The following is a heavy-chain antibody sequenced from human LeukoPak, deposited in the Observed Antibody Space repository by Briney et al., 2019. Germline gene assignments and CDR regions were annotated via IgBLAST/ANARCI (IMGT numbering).Heavy chain of an antibody. Sequence: GGSLRLACAASGFTFSSYSMSWIRQAPGKGLEWVSYISSSGSTIYYADSVKGRFTISRDNAKNSLYLQMNSLRAEDTAAYYCAREMTTVTALDYWGQGTLVTVSS. CDR3: AREMTTVTALDY. CDR1: GFTFSSYS. J-gene: IGHJ4*02. CDR2: ISSSGSTI. V-gene: IGHV3-48*04. D-gene: IGHD4-17*01.